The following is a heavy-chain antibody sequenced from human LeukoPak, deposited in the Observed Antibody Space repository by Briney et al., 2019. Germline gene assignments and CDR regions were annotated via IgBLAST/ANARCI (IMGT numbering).Heavy chain of an antibody. Sequence: PSQTLSLTCAVSGGSISSGGYSWSWIRQPPGKGLEWIGSIYYSGSTYYNPSLKSRVTISVDTSKNQFSLKLSSVTAADTAVYYCARLYYDFWSGYPYYFDYWGQGTLVTVSS. D-gene: IGHD3-3*01. J-gene: IGHJ4*02. CDR3: ARLYYDFWSGYPYYFDY. V-gene: IGHV4-30-2*03. CDR1: GGSISSGGYS. CDR2: IYYSGST.